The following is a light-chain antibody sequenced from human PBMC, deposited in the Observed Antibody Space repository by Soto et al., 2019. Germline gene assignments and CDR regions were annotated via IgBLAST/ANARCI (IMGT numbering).Light chain of an antibody. CDR1: SSNIGSNT. V-gene: IGLV1-44*01. CDR3: AAWDDSLNGYYV. CDR2: SNN. J-gene: IGLJ1*01. Sequence: QSVLTQPPSASGTPGQRVTISCSGSSSNIGSNTVNWYQQLPGTAPKLLIYSNNQRLSGAPDRVSGSKSGTSASLAISGLQSEDEADYYCAAWDDSLNGYYVFGTGTKVTVL.